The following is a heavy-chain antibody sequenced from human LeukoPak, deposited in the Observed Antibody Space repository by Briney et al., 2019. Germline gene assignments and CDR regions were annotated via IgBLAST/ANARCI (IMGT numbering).Heavy chain of an antibody. CDR3: ARRVRSSGWYGRDYFDY. CDR2: INHSGST. D-gene: IGHD6-19*01. CDR1: GFTFSSYG. J-gene: IGHJ4*02. V-gene: IGHV4-34*01. Sequence: GSLRLSCAASGFTFSSYGMHWVRQPPGKGLEWIGEINHSGSTNYNPSLKSRVTISVDTSKNQFSLKLSSVTAADTAVYYCARRVRSSGWYGRDYFDYWGQGTLVTVSS.